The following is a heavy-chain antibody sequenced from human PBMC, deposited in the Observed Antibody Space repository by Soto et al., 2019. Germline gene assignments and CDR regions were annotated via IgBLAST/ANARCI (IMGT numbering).Heavy chain of an antibody. CDR3: ARGYNTNYDYYYMDL. D-gene: IGHD1-1*01. Sequence: QVQLAQSGAEVEKPGASVKVSCKASGYTFTNYDIYWVRQATGLGLEWMGWMNPNSGNTGYAPKFQGRATITRRTSINTAYMELSSLRSEDTAVYYCARGYNTNYDYYYMDLWGEGTTVTVSS. J-gene: IGHJ6*03. V-gene: IGHV1-8*01. CDR1: GYTFTNYD. CDR2: MNPNSGNT.